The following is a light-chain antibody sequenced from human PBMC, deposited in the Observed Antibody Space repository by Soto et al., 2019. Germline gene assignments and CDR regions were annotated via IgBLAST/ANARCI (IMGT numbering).Light chain of an antibody. J-gene: IGLJ2*01. CDR1: SSDVGGYNY. V-gene: IGLV2-11*01. CDR3: CSYAGSYTFEVV. Sequence: SVLTQPRSVSGSPGQSVTISCTGTSSDVGGYNYVSWYQQHPGKAPKLMIYDVSKRPSGVPDRFSGSKSGNTASLTISGLQAEDEADYYCCSYAGSYTFEVVFGGGTQLTVL. CDR2: DVS.